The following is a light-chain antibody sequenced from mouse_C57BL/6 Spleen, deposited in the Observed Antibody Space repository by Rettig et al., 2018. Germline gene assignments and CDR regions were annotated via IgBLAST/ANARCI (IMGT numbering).Light chain of an antibody. J-gene: IGKJ1*01. Sequence: DIQMTQSPASLSASVGETVTITCRASENIYSYLAWYQQKQGKSPQLLVYNAKTLAEGVPSRFSGSGSGTQFSLKINSLQPEDFGRYSWQHHYGTPRTFGGGTKLEIK. CDR2: NAK. V-gene: IGKV12-44*01. CDR3: QHHYGTPRT. CDR1: ENIYSY.